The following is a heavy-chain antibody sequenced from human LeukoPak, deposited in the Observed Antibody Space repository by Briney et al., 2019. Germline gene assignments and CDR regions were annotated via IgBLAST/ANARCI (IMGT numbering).Heavy chain of an antibody. CDR3: TTDHRFRSYYYYYMDV. Sequence: GGSLRLSCAASGFTFSSYSMNWVRQAPGKGLEWVGRIKSKTDGGTTDYAAPVKGRFTISRDDSKNTLYLQMNSLKTEDTAVYYCTTDHRFRSYYYYYMDVWGKGTTVTVSS. J-gene: IGHJ6*03. CDR2: IKSKTDGGTT. V-gene: IGHV3-15*01. D-gene: IGHD3-10*01. CDR1: GFTFSSYS.